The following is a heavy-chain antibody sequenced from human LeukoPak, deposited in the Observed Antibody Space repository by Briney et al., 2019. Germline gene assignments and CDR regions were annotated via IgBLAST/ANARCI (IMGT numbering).Heavy chain of an antibody. D-gene: IGHD3-22*01. CDR1: GYSFTSYW. Sequence: GESLKISCKGSGYSFTSYWIVWVRQMPGKGLEWMGIIYPGDSDTRYSPSFQGQVTISADKSISTAYLQWSSLKASDTAMYYCARHSYDSSGYYKMNFDYWGPGPLVTVSS. CDR3: ARHSYDSSGYYKMNFDY. CDR2: IYPGDSDT. J-gene: IGHJ4*02. V-gene: IGHV5-51*01.